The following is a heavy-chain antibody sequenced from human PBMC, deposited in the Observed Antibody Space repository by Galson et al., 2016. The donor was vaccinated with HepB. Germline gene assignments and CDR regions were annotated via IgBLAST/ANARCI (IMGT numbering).Heavy chain of an antibody. V-gene: IGHV4-30-4*01. CDR2: IYYTGGT. CDR3: VRGSGSYFEN. CDR1: GGSMSSDDYN. D-gene: IGHD3-10*01. Sequence: ILSLTCTVSGGSMSSDDYNWSWVRQPPGKGLEWIGYIYYTGGTNYNPSLKSRLTISIDTSKNQFSLKLNSVTAADTAVYFCVRGSGSYFENWGQGSLVTVSS. J-gene: IGHJ4*02.